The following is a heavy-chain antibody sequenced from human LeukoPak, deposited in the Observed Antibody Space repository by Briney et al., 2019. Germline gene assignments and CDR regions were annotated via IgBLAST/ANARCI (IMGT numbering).Heavy chain of an antibody. J-gene: IGHJ4*02. CDR1: GFTLSNYA. V-gene: IGHV3-23*01. CDR3: AKPARADYADY. CDR2: INGSGDKT. Sequence: GGTLRLSCAASGFTLSNYAMNWVRQAPGKGLEWVSSINGSGDKTYYADSVKGRFTISRDNSKNTLYLQMNSLRAEDTAVYYCAKPARADYADYWGQGTLVTVSS.